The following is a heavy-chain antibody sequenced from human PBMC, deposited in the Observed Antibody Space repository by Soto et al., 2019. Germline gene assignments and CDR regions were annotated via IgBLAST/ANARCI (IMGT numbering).Heavy chain of an antibody. V-gene: IGHV4-30-2*01. CDR1: GGSITIGGYC. CDR3: ARVWFGESSWFDP. D-gene: IGHD3-10*01. CDR2: SCHSGNT. J-gene: IGHJ5*02. Sequence: QLQLQESGSGLVKPSQTLSLTCTVSGGSITIGGYCWSWIRQPPGQGLEWIGYSCHSGNTYYNPSLKSRVTTSLDRSKNQFSLNLSSVTAADTAVHYCARVWFGESSWFDPWGQGTLVTVSS.